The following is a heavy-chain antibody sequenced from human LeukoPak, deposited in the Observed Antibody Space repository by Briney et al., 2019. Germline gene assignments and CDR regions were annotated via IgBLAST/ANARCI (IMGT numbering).Heavy chain of an antibody. V-gene: IGHV4-31*03. J-gene: IGHJ6*02. D-gene: IGHD6-13*01. CDR3: ARDKSSSWYPTSYYCYYSMDV. CDR2: IYYSGST. Sequence: SETLSLTCTVSGGSISSGGYYWSWIRQHPGKGLEWIGYIYYSGSTYYNPSLKSRVTISVDTSKNQFSLKLSSVTAADTAVYYCARDKSSSWYPTSYYCYYSMDVWGQGTTVTVSS. CDR1: GGSISSGGYY.